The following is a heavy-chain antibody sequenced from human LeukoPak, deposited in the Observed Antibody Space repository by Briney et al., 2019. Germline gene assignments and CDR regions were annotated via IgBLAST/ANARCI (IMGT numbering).Heavy chain of an antibody. Sequence: GGSLRLSCAASGFTFSSYSMNWVRQTPGKGLEWVSSISSSSSYIYYADSVKGRFTISRDNAKNSLYLQMNSLRAEDTAVYYCARERRWVRGVDYWGQGALVTVSS. D-gene: IGHD3-10*01. CDR3: ARERRWVRGVDY. CDR2: ISSSSSYI. CDR1: GFTFSSYS. J-gene: IGHJ4*02. V-gene: IGHV3-21*01.